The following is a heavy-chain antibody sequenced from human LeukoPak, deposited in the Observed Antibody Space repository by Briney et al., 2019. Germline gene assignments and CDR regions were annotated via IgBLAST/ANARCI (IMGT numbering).Heavy chain of an antibody. CDR2: INHSGST. CDR3: ARHGYYDILTGYSPFDY. Sequence: SETLSLTCAVYGGSFSGYYWSWIRQPPGKGLEWIGEINHSGSTNYNPSLKSRVTISVDTSKNQFSLKLSSVTAADTAVYYCARHGYYDILTGYSPFDYWGQGTLVTVSS. CDR1: GGSFSGYY. J-gene: IGHJ4*02. V-gene: IGHV4-34*01. D-gene: IGHD3-9*01.